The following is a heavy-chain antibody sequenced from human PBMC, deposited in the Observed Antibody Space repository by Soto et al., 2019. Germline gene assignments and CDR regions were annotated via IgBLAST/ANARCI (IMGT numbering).Heavy chain of an antibody. D-gene: IGHD6-13*01. CDR1: GDSISSNTYF. V-gene: IGHV4-39*01. J-gene: IGHJ5*02. CDR2: IYNTGST. Sequence: SETLSLTCTVSGDSISSNTYFWGWIRQPPGKGLEWIGSIYNTGSTYYNPSLKSRVTISVDTSKNQFSLKLNSVTATDTAVYYCATAAAGTDFDPWGQGTLVTVSS. CDR3: ATAAAGTDFDP.